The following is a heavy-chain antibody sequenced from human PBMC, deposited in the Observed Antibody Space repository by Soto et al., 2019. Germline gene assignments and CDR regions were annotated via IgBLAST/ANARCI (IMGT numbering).Heavy chain of an antibody. D-gene: IGHD3-22*01. V-gene: IGHV3-30*18. J-gene: IGHJ4*02. Sequence: GGSLRLSCAASGFTFSSYGMHWVRQAPGKGLEWVAVISYDGSNKYYADSVKGRFTISRDNSKNTLYLQMNSLRAEDTAVYYCAKWGVGAHYYDITRPYWGQGTLVTVSS. CDR3: AKWGVGAHYYDITRPY. CDR2: ISYDGSNK. CDR1: GFTFSSYG.